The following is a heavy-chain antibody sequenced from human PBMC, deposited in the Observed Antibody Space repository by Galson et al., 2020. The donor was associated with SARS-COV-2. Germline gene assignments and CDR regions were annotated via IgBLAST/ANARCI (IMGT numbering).Heavy chain of an antibody. CDR1: GFTFSSYS. CDR3: ARDGYYDILSGYYSA. D-gene: IGHD3-9*01. V-gene: IGHV3-21*01. J-gene: IGHJ4*02. Sequence: TGGSLRLSCAASGFTFSSYSMNWVRQAPGKGLEWVSSISSSSNYIYYADSVKGRFTISRDNAKNSLYLQMNSLRAEDTAVYYCARDGYYDILSGYYSAWGQGTLVTVSS. CDR2: ISSSSNYI.